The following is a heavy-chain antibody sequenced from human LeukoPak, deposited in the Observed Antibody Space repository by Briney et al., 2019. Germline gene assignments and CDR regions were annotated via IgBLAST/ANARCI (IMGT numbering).Heavy chain of an antibody. V-gene: IGHV3-30*04. D-gene: IGHD5-12*01. Sequence: GRSLRLSCAASGFTFSNYAMHWVRQAPGKGLECVAVISYDGSDKYYADSVKGRFTISRDNSKNTLYLQMNSLRAEDTAVYYCARSLATSYYYMDVWGKGTTVTVSS. CDR1: GFTFSNYA. CDR2: ISYDGSDK. J-gene: IGHJ6*03. CDR3: ARSLATSYYYMDV.